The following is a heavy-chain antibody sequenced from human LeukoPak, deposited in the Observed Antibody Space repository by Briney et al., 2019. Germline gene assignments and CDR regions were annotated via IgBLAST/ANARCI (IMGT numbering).Heavy chain of an antibody. CDR3: ARGPDTIFGVVIRLGWFDP. CDR1: GGTISSYY. V-gene: IGHV4-4*07. CDR2: IYTSGST. J-gene: IGHJ5*02. D-gene: IGHD3-3*01. Sequence: AETLSLTCTASGGTISSYYWSWIRQPAGKGLEWIGRIYTSGSTTYNPSLASRVSMSVGTTKKQFSLPLSSVTAADTAVYYSARGPDTIFGVVIRLGWFDPWGQGTLVTVSS.